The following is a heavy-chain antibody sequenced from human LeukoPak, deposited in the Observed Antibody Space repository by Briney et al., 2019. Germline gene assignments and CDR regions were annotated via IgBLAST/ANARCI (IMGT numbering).Heavy chain of an antibody. CDR2: ISAYDGNT. Sequence: ASVKVSCKASGYTFTSYGISWVRQAPGQGLEWMGWISAYDGNTNYAQKLQGRVTMTTDTSTSTAYMELRSLRSDDTAVYYCASSIAAAGGFDYWGQGTLVTVSS. CDR3: ASSIAAAGGFDY. CDR1: GYTFTSYG. V-gene: IGHV1-18*01. D-gene: IGHD6-13*01. J-gene: IGHJ4*02.